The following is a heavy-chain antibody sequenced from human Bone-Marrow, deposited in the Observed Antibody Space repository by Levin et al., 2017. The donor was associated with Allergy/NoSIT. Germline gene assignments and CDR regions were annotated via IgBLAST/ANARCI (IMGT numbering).Heavy chain of an antibody. CDR2: ISHFGSTT. V-gene: IGHV3-48*03. CDR3: ARDVDITGYFGHFDH. Sequence: GGSLRLSCVASNFTFRDYEMMWVRQAPGRGLEWISYISHFGSTTKYADSVRGRFTVSRDNAKNSLFLQMTSLRADDTGLYYCARDVDITGYFGHFDHWGQGALVTVAS. D-gene: IGHD3-9*01. J-gene: IGHJ4*02. CDR1: NFTFRDYE.